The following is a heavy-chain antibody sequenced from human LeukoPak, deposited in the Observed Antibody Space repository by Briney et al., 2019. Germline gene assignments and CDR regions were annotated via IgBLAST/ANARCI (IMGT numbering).Heavy chain of an antibody. J-gene: IGHJ5*02. V-gene: IGHV1-69*13. CDR3: ARVLHGEGGWYDCHWLDP. Sequence: ASVKVSCKASGGTFSSYAISWVRQAPGQGLEWMGGIIPIFGTANYAQKFQGRVTITADESTSTAYMELSSLRSEDTAVYYCARVLHGEGGWYDCHWLDPWGQGTLVTVSS. D-gene: IGHD6-19*01. CDR2: IIPIFGTA. CDR1: GGTFSSYA.